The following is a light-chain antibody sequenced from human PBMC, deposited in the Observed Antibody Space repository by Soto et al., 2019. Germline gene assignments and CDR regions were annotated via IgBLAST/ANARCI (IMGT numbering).Light chain of an antibody. CDR2: GAS. CDR3: QQRSNWPPIT. J-gene: IGKJ5*01. Sequence: ERVMTQSPATLSVSPGERATLSCRASQSVNIYLAWYQQKPGQAPRLLIFGASSRATGIPARFSGSGSGTDFTLTINSLEPEDFAVYYCQQRSNWPPITFGQGTRLEIK. V-gene: IGKV3-11*01. CDR1: QSVNIY.